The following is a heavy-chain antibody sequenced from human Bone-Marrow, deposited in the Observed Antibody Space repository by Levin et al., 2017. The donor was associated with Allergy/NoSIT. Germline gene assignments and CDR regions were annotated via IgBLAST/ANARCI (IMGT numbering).Heavy chain of an antibody. CDR3: AREVQLVDYLPKITWFDS. V-gene: IGHV1-46*02. J-gene: IGHJ5*01. Sequence: GGSLRLSCKTSGYIFNQFHMHWVRQAPGQGHEWMGVINPGSGSPSYAQKFQGRVTMTRDRSTSTVYLEVTSLRSEDTAIYYCAREVQLVDYLPKITWFDSWGQGTLVTVSS. CDR2: INPGSGSP. D-gene: IGHD1-1*01. CDR1: GYIFNQFH.